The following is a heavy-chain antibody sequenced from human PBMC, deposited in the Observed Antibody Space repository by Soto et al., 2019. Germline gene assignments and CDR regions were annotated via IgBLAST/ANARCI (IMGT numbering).Heavy chain of an antibody. D-gene: IGHD3-16*02. J-gene: IGHJ1*01. Sequence: SETLSLTCTISGGSLNSYYWGWIRQSPGKGLEWIGNIYSNGGSNYNPSLKSRVTISLDTPKNQFSLQLTSLTAADTALYYCARARGDYCCGNYRVVHWVPGLRVTVPS. V-gene: IGHV4-59*01. CDR1: GGSLNSYY. CDR3: ARARGDYCCGNYRVVH. CDR2: IYSNGGS.